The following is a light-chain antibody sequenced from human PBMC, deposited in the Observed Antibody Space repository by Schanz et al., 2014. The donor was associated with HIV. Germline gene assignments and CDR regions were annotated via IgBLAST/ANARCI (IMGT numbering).Light chain of an antibody. CDR3: QQSYSTPPYT. Sequence: EIVMTQSPGTLSVSPGERATLSCRASQTVSNNLAWYQQKPGQAPRLLIYDASNRATGIPARFSGSGSGTDFTLTISSLQPEDFATYYCQQSYSTPPYTFGQGTKLEIK. CDR1: QTVSNN. CDR2: DAS. V-gene: IGKV3D-15*01. J-gene: IGKJ2*01.